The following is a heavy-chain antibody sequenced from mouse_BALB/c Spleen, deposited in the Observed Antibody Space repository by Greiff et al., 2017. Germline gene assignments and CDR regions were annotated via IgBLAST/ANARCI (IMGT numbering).Heavy chain of an antibody. J-gene: IGHJ4*01. CDR1: GYTFTNYW. CDR3: ASYRYRAMDY. D-gene: IGHD2-14*01. CDR2: IYPGGGYT. Sequence: QVQLQQSGAELVRPGTSVKISCKASGYTFTNYWLGWVKQRPGHGLEWIGDIYPGGGYTNYNEKFKGKATLTADTSSSTAYMQLSSLTSEDSAVYFCASYRYRAMDYWGQGASVTVSS. V-gene: IGHV1-63*02.